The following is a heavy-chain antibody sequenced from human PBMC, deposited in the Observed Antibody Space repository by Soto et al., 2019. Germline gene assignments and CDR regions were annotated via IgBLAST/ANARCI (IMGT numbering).Heavy chain of an antibody. Sequence: SETLSLTCAVYGGSFSGYYWSWIRQPPGKGLEWIGEINHSGSTNYNPSLKSRVTISVDTSKNQFSLKLSSVTAADTAVYYCARGRGKRLDSSWYKDWFDPWGQGTLVTVSS. D-gene: IGHD6-13*01. CDR1: GGSFSGYY. CDR3: ARGRGKRLDSSWYKDWFDP. CDR2: INHSGST. V-gene: IGHV4-34*01. J-gene: IGHJ5*02.